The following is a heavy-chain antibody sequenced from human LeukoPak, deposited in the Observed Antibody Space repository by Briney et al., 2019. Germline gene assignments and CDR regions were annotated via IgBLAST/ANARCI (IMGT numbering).Heavy chain of an antibody. CDR1: GGSISSYY. V-gene: IGHV4-4*07. CDR3: TREAGNTQYFDY. D-gene: IGHD1-1*01. CDR2: IYTSGST. J-gene: IGHJ4*02. Sequence: PSETLSHTCSVSGGSISSYYWSWIRQPAGKGLEWIGRIYTSGSTNYNPSLKSRVTMSVDTSKNQFSLKLSSVTAADTAMYYCTREAGNTQYFDYWGQGTLVTVSS.